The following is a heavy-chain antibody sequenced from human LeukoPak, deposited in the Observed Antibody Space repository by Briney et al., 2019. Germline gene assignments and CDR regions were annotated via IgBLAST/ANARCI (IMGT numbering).Heavy chain of an antibody. Sequence: SVRLSCSACGFNFSCYGMHWVGQAPGKGLAWVAVIWYDGSNKYYADSVKGRFTISRDNSKNTLYLQMNSLTAEDTAVYYCARAIYDDYFVDYYYVMDVWGQGTTVTVSS. D-gene: IGHD4-17*01. J-gene: IGHJ6*02. CDR1: GFNFSCYG. CDR3: ARAIYDDYFVDYYYVMDV. CDR2: IWYDGSNK. V-gene: IGHV3-33*01.